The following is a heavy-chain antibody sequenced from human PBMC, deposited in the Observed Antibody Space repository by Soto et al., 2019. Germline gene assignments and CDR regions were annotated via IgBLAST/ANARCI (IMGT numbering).Heavy chain of an antibody. J-gene: IGHJ6*02. Sequence: ASVKVSCKASGYTFTSYAMHWVRQAPGQRLEWMGWINAGNGNTKYSQKFQGRVTITRDTSASTAYMELNSLRSEDTAVYYRARSDILTGYSGGPNYYYGMDVWGQGTTVTVS. V-gene: IGHV1-3*01. CDR2: INAGNGNT. CDR3: ARSDILTGYSGGPNYYYGMDV. CDR1: GYTFTSYA. D-gene: IGHD3-9*01.